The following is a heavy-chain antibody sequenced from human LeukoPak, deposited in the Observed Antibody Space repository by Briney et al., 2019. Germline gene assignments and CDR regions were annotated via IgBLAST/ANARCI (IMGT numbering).Heavy chain of an antibody. D-gene: IGHD2-2*02. Sequence: NPSETLSPTCTVSGVSISSHYWTWIRQPPGKGLEWIGYISYSGSINYNPSLKSRVTISVDTSKNQLSLKLSSVTAADTAVYYCARYTNNWFDPWGQGTLVTVSS. CDR2: ISYSGSI. V-gene: IGHV4-59*11. CDR1: GVSISSHY. CDR3: ARYTNNWFDP. J-gene: IGHJ5*02.